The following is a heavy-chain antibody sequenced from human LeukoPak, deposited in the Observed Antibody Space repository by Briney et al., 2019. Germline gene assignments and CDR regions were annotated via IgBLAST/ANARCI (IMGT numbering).Heavy chain of an antibody. V-gene: IGHV4-61*02. CDR3: ARDQDYYDSSGYYYWGLDP. D-gene: IGHD3-22*01. CDR1: GDSISSGDYY. J-gene: IGHJ5*02. Sequence: PSETLSLTCTVSGDSISSGDYYWSWIRQPAGKGLEWIGRISSSGSTNYNPSLKSRVTMSVDTSKNQFSLKLSSVTAADTAVYYCARDQDYYDSSGYYYWGLDPWGQGTLVTVSS. CDR2: ISSSGST.